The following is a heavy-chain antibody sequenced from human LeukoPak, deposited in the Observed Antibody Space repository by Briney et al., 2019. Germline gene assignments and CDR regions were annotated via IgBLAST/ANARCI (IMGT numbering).Heavy chain of an antibody. CDR2: IYYSGST. Sequence: SETLSLTCTVSGGSISSYYWSWIRQPPGKGLEWIGYIYYSGSTNYNPSLKSRVTISVDTSKNQFSLKLSSVTAADTAVYYCARVYSGSYRDYNWFDPWGQGTLVTVSS. D-gene: IGHD3-10*01. CDR3: ARVYSGSYRDYNWFDP. J-gene: IGHJ5*02. V-gene: IGHV4-59*01. CDR1: GGSISSYY.